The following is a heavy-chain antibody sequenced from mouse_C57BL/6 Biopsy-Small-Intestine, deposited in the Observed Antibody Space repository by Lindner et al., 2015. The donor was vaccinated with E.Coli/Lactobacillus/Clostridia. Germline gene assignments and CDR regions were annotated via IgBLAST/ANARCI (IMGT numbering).Heavy chain of an antibody. J-gene: IGHJ2*01. V-gene: IGHV1-34*01. CDR1: GYTFTDYS. D-gene: IGHD1-1*01. CDR3: TRWGGSGPFAY. Sequence: VQLQESGPELVKPGASVRMSCKASGYTFTDYSMHWVKQSHGKSLEWLGYIYPNNGGNGYNQKFKGKATLTVDKSSSTAYMELRSLTSEDSAVYHCTRWGGSGPFAYWGQGTTLTVST. CDR2: IYPNNGGN.